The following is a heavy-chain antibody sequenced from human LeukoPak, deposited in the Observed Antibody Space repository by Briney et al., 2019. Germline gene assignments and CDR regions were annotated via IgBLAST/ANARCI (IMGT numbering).Heavy chain of an antibody. J-gene: IGHJ4*02. Sequence: PGGSLRLSCAASGFTFSSYSMNWVRQAPGKGLEWVSYISSSGSTIYYADSLKGRLTISRDNAKNSLYLQMNSLRAEDTAVYYCAKWFSSAFLYYFDYWGQGTLVTVSS. CDR1: GFTFSSYS. V-gene: IGHV3-48*01. D-gene: IGHD3-22*01. CDR2: ISSSGSTI. CDR3: AKWFSSAFLYYFDY.